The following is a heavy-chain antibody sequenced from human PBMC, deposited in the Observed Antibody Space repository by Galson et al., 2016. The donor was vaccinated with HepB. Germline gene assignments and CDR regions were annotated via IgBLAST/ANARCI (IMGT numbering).Heavy chain of an antibody. CDR3: ARGNYGDYSFDY. CDR2: IWFDGSNK. J-gene: IGHJ4*02. V-gene: IGHV3-33*01. Sequence: SLRLPGAASGFTFNTYGMHWVRQAPGKGLEWVAIIWFDGSNKYYADSVKGRLSVSRDNSNNTLHLQMNSLGAEDTAVEYCARGNYGDYSFDYWGQGTKVTVSS. CDR1: GFTFNTYG. D-gene: IGHD4-17*01.